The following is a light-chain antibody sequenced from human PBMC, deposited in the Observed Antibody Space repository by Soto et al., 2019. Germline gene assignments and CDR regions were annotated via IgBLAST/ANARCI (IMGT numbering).Light chain of an antibody. Sequence: DIRMTQSPSTLPASVGDRVTVTCRASQSISNWLAWFQQKPGKAPKLLIYKTSDLESGVPSRFSGSGSGTEFTLIISSLQPDDFATYFCQQYNTYPWTFGQGTKVDIK. V-gene: IGKV1-5*03. CDR3: QQYNTYPWT. J-gene: IGKJ1*01. CDR1: QSISNW. CDR2: KTS.